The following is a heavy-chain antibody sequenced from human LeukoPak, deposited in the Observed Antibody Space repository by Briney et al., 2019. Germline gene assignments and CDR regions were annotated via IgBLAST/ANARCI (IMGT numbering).Heavy chain of an antibody. CDR3: TRAPDYDSTGYVDY. V-gene: IGHV3-23*01. Sequence: GGSLRLSCAVSGFTFNSYAMNWVRQAPGKGLEWVSGISGSGGGTYYADSVKGRFTISRDNSRNTLYLQMNSLRAEDAAIYYCTRAPDYDSTGYVDYWGQGTLVTVSS. CDR1: GFTFNSYA. CDR2: ISGSGGGT. J-gene: IGHJ4*02. D-gene: IGHD3-22*01.